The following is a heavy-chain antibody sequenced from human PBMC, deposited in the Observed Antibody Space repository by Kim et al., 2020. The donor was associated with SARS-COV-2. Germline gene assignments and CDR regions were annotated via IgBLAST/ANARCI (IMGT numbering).Heavy chain of an antibody. CDR2: IWYDGSNK. V-gene: IGHV3-33*06. J-gene: IGHJ4*02. CDR1: GFTFSSYG. Sequence: GGSLRLSCAASGFTFSSYGMHWVHQAPGKGLEWVAVIWYDGSNKYYADSVKGRFTISRDNSKNTLYLQMNSLRAEDTAVYYCAKDAREGLGYSGYDPFFDYWGQGTLVTVSS. D-gene: IGHD5-12*01. CDR3: AKDAREGLGYSGYDPFFDY.